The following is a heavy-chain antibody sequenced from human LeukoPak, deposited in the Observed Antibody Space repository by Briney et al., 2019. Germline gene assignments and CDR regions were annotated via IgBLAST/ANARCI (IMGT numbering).Heavy chain of an antibody. Sequence: GESLKISCKGSGYSFTSSWIGWVRQMPGKGLEWMGIIYPGDSDTRYSPSFQGQVTISADKSISTAYLQWSSLKASDTAMYYCARQTTVTYYYYYYYYMDVWGKGTTVTVSS. CDR2: IYPGDSDT. V-gene: IGHV5-51*01. J-gene: IGHJ6*03. CDR1: GYSFTSSW. D-gene: IGHD4-11*01. CDR3: ARQTTVTYYYYYYYYMDV.